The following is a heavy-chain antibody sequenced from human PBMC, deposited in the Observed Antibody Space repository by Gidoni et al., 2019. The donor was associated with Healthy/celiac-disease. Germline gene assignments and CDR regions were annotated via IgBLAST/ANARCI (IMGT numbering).Heavy chain of an antibody. CDR1: GFTFAAYG. CDR2: INWNGGST. CDR3: ARDRITRQRSYAFDI. D-gene: IGHD3-10*01. J-gene: IGHJ3*02. Sequence: EVQLVESGGGVVRPGGSLRLSCAASGFTFAAYGMSWVRQAPGKGLEWVSGINWNGGSTGYADSVKGRFTISRDNAKNSLYLQMNSLRAEDTALYYCARDRITRQRSYAFDIWGQGTMVTVSS. V-gene: IGHV3-20*04.